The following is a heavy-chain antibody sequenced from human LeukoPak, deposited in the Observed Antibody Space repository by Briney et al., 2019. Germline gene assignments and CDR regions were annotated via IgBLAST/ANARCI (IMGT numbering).Heavy chain of an antibody. CDR2: IFPMLGTA. J-gene: IGHJ3*02. CDR1: GGTFSSYA. Sequence: PLASVKVSCKASGGTFSSYAISWVRQAPGQGLEWMGRIFPMLGTANYAQRFQGRVTITADKSSSTAYMELSSLTSEDTAVYYCARSGGGYCSGGSCSGDIGGKGTMVTVSS. CDR3: ARSGGGYCSGGSCSGDI. D-gene: IGHD2-15*01. V-gene: IGHV1-69*04.